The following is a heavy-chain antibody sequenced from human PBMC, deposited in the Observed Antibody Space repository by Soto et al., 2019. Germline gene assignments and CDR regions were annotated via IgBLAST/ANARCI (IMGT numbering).Heavy chain of an antibody. D-gene: IGHD3-3*01. CDR1: GASISSSRSY. V-gene: IGHV4-39*01. Sequence: PSETLSLTCTVSGASISSSRSYWGWVRQPPGKGLEWIVSFYYTGGTYSTYYNPSLKSRVTISVDTSKSQFSLNLRSVTAADTAVYYCASPRQGIYDFLSGYYALDYWGQGTLVTVSS. J-gene: IGHJ4*02. CDR3: ASPRQGIYDFLSGYYALDY. CDR2: FYYTGGT.